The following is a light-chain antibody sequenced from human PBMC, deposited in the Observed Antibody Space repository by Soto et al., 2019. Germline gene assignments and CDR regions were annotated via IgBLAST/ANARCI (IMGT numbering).Light chain of an antibody. CDR2: RAS. CDR3: QQYNNWPST. V-gene: IGKV3-15*01. CDR1: QRGSSN. Sequence: EVVMTQSPATLSVSPGERATLSCRASQRGSSNFAWYQQKPGQAPRLLIFRASTRATGIPARFSGSGSGTEFTLTISSLQSEDFAVYYCQQYNNWPSTFGQGTKLEIK. J-gene: IGKJ2*01.